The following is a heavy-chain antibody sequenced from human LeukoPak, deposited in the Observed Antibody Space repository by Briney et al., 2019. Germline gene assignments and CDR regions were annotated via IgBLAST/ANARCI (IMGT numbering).Heavy chain of an antibody. CDR1: GGSISSHY. J-gene: IGHJ4*02. Sequence: SETLSLTCTVSGGSISSHYWSWIRQPPGKGLEWIGYIYYSGSTNYNPSLKSRVTISVDTSKNQFSLKLSSVTAADTAVYYCARRGDYYDSSGYYTFLDYWGQGTLVTVSS. CDR2: IYYSGST. D-gene: IGHD3-22*01. V-gene: IGHV4-59*11. CDR3: ARRGDYYDSSGYYTFLDY.